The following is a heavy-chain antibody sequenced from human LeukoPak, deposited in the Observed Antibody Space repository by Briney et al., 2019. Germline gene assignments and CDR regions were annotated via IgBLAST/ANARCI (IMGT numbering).Heavy chain of an antibody. CDR1: GFTFNSYR. D-gene: IGHD5-18*01. Sequence: GGSLRLSCAASGFTFNSYRMHWVRQAPGKGLEWVAFIRSDRTNKYYADSVKGRFTISRDNSKNTLYLQMNSLRPEDAAVYYCAKGYSFRFDYWGQGTLVTVSS. CDR2: IRSDRTNK. V-gene: IGHV3-30*02. J-gene: IGHJ4*02. CDR3: AKGYSFRFDY.